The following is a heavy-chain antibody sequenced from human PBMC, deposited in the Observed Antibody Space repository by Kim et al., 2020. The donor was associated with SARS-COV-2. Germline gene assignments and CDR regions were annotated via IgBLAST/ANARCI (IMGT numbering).Heavy chain of an antibody. CDR3: ASSKNYYDSSGYYLDY. D-gene: IGHD3-22*01. Sequence: SVKVSCKASGGTFSSYAISWVRQAPGQGLEWMGGIIPIFGTANYAQKFQGRVTITADESTSTAYMELSSLRSEDTAVYYCASSKNYYDSSGYYLDYWGQGTLVTVSS. CDR1: GGTFSSYA. J-gene: IGHJ4*02. CDR2: IIPIFGTA. V-gene: IGHV1-69*13.